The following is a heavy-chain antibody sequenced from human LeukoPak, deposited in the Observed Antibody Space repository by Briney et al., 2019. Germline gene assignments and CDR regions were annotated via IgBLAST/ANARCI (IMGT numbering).Heavy chain of an antibody. J-gene: IGHJ4*02. Sequence: GGSLRLSCAASGFDFSSNWMHWVRHAPGQGLVWVSRIKGDGISTNYADSVKGRFTISRDIAKNSLYLQMTSLRAGDTAVYYCVRDKEGVGATRLDYWGQGTLVTVSS. CDR3: VRDKEGVGATRLDY. CDR2: IKGDGIST. CDR1: GFDFSSNW. D-gene: IGHD1-26*01. V-gene: IGHV3-74*01.